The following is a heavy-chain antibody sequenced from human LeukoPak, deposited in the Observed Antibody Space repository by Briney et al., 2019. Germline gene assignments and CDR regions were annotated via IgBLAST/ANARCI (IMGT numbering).Heavy chain of an antibody. D-gene: IGHD3-10*01. Sequence: AGGSLRLSCAASGFTFSSYWMHWVRQAPGKGLVWVSRIKSDGSSTSYADSVKGRFTISRDNAKNTLYLQMNSLRAEDTAVYYCARGNYYGMDVWGQGTTVTVSS. CDR1: GFTFSSYW. V-gene: IGHV3-74*01. CDR3: ARGNYYGMDV. CDR2: IKSDGSST. J-gene: IGHJ6*02.